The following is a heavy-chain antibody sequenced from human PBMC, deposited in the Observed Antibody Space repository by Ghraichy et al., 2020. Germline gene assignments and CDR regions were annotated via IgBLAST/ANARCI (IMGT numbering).Heavy chain of an antibody. CDR2: IGTAGDT. CDR1: GFTFSSYD. D-gene: IGHD4/OR15-4a*01. CDR3: AKASGVRPYYYYGMDV. V-gene: IGHV3-13*01. J-gene: IGHJ6*02. Sequence: GGSLRLSCAASGFTFSSYDMHWVRQATGKGLEWVSGIGTAGDTYYPDSVKGRFTISRENAKNSLYLQMNSLRAGDTAVYYCAKASGVRPYYYYGMDVWGQGTTVTVSS.